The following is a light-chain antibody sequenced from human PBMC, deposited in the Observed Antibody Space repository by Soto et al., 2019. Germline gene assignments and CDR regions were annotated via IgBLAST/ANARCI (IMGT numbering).Light chain of an antibody. CDR2: GAS. Sequence: IQLTQSPSSLSASVGDRVTITCRASQGVRSYLAWFQQRPGKAPKLLIFGASTLQNGVPARFSGGGFGTEFTLTITSLQPEDFALYYCQQYHNLWTFGQGTEVEIK. V-gene: IGKV1-9*01. CDR3: QQYHNLWT. J-gene: IGKJ1*01. CDR1: QGVRSY.